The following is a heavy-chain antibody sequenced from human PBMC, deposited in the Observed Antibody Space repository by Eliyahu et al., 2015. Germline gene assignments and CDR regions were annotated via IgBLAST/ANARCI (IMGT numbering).Heavy chain of an antibody. CDR3: AFCSGGSCFTRLDY. Sequence: EVQLLESGGGXVQPGGSLRXXCAGSXFTFXSHAMXWVRXAPGKGLEWVSAAGSGGSSTFYADSVKGRFTISRDDSKNRLDLQMNSLRVEDTAVYYCAFCSGGSCFTRLDYWGRGTLVTVSS. CDR2: AGSGGSST. J-gene: IGHJ4*02. CDR1: XFTFXSHA. V-gene: IGHV3-23*01. D-gene: IGHD2-15*01.